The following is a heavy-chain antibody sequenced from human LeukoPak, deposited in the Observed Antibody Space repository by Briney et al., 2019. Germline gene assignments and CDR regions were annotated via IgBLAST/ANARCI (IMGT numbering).Heavy chain of an antibody. J-gene: IGHJ4*02. CDR3: AKDRIAAGIFDY. V-gene: IGHV3-33*06. Sequence: PGGSLRLSCAASGFTFSSYGMHWVRQAPGKGLEWVAVIWYDGSNKYYADSVKGRFTISRDNSKNTLYLQMNSLRAEDTAVYYCAKDRIAAGIFDYWGQGTLVTVSS. D-gene: IGHD6-13*01. CDR2: IWYDGSNK. CDR1: GFTFSSYG.